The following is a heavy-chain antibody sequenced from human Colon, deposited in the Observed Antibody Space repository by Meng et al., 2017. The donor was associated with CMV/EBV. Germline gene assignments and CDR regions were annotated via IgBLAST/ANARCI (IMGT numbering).Heavy chain of an antibody. CDR1: GYTFTGYY. V-gene: IGHV1-2*02. CDR3: ARDLIWLIAPRPDYYGMDV. Sequence: ASVKVSCKASGYTFTGYYMHWVRQAPGQGLEWMGWINPNSGGTNYAQKFQGRVTMTSDTSISTAYMELSRLRSDDPAVYYCARDLIWLIAPRPDYYGMDVWGQGTTVTVSS. J-gene: IGHJ6*02. D-gene: IGHD6-6*01. CDR2: INPNSGGT.